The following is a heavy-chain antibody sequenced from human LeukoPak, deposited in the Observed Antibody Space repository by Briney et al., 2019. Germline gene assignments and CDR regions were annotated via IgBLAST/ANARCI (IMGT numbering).Heavy chain of an antibody. CDR2: IYYSGST. Sequence: SETLSLTCTVSGGSISSYYWSWIRQPPGKGLEWIGYIYYSGSTNYNPSLKSRVTISVDTSKNQFSLKLSSVTAADTAVYYCARVLYQPFNYYYYYMDVWGKGTTVTVSS. CDR1: GGSISSYY. CDR3: ARVLYQPFNYYYYYMDV. D-gene: IGHD2-2*01. V-gene: IGHV4-59*01. J-gene: IGHJ6*03.